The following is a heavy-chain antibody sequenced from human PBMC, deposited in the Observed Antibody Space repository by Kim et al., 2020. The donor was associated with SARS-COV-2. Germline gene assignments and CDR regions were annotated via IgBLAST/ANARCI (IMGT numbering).Heavy chain of an antibody. CDR1: DASFSSTNYY. V-gene: IGHV4-39*07. CDR3: ARDQQYPNYFDY. D-gene: IGHD4-4*01. Sequence: SETLSLTCTVSDASFSSTNYYWGWIRQPPGKGLEWIGSISYSGSAYYNRSLKRRVTITLDKSKKQFSLRLDSVTAADTAIYHCARDQQYPNYFDYWGQGTLVTVSS. CDR2: ISYSGSA. J-gene: IGHJ4*02.